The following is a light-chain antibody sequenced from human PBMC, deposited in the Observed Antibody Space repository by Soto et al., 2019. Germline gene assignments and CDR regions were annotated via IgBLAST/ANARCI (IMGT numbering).Light chain of an antibody. J-gene: IGKJ1*01. V-gene: IGKV3-20*01. CDR3: QQYGTSPWT. CDR1: QSVTNNY. CDR2: GAS. Sequence: EIVLTQSPGTLSLSPGERATLSCRASQSVTNNYLAWYQQRPGQAPRLLIYGASSRATGIPDRFSGSGSGTDFTLTISRLEPEDFAVYYCQQYGTSPWTFGQRTKVDLK.